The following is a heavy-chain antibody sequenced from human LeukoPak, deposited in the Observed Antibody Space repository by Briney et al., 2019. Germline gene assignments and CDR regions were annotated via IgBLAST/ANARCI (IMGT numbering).Heavy chain of an antibody. CDR3: AREEGDYFDY. Sequence: AXXKVSCKASGYTFTSYYMHWVRQAPGQGLEWMGIINPSGGSTSYAQKFQGRVTMTRDTSTSTVYMELSSLRSEDTAVYYCAREEGDYFDYWGQGTLVTVSS. V-gene: IGHV1-46*01. CDR1: GYTFTSYY. J-gene: IGHJ4*02. CDR2: INPSGGST.